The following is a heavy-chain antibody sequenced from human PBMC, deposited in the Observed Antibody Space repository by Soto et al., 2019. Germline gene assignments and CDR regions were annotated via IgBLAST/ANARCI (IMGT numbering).Heavy chain of an antibody. Sequence: PGGSLRFSCAASGFTFSSYWMSWVRQAPGKGLEWVANIKQDGSEKYYVDSVKGRFTISRDNAKNSLYLQMNSLRAEDTAVYYCARENCISTSCYGLCPDYWGQGTLVTVSS. J-gene: IGHJ4*02. CDR3: ARENCISTSCYGLCPDY. V-gene: IGHV3-7*01. CDR2: IKQDGSEK. D-gene: IGHD2-2*01. CDR1: GFTFSSYW.